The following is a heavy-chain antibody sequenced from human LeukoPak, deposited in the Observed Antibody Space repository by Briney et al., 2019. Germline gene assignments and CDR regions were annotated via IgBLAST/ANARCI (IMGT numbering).Heavy chain of an antibody. V-gene: IGHV3-11*04. CDR1: GFTFSDYY. CDR3: ARASGYSYGKSWFDP. CDR2: ISSSGSTI. J-gene: IGHJ5*02. Sequence: PGGSLRLSCAASGFTFSDYYMSWIRQAPGKGLEWVSYISSSGSTIYYADSVKGRFTISRDNAKNSLYLQMNSLRAEDTAAYYCARASGYSYGKSWFDPWGQGTLVTVSS. D-gene: IGHD5-18*01.